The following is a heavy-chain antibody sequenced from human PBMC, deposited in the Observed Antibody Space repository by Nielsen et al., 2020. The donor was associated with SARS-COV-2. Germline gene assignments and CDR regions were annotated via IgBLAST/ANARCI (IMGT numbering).Heavy chain of an antibody. V-gene: IGHV3-20*04. CDR2: INWNGGST. Sequence: GESLKISCAASGFTFSSYGMSWVRQAPGKGLEWVSGINWNGGSTGYADSVKGRFTISRDNAKNSLYLQMNSLRAEDTALYYCARGHYGGTDYWGQGTLVTVSS. CDR1: GFTFSSYG. J-gene: IGHJ4*02. CDR3: ARGHYGGTDY. D-gene: IGHD4-23*01.